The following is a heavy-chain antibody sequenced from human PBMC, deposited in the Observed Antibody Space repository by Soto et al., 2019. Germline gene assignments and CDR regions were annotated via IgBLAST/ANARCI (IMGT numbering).Heavy chain of an antibody. J-gene: IGHJ3*01. CDR3: ARGDYHDISGPFPDAFDV. CDR2: IKQDGSEK. V-gene: IGHV3-7*04. D-gene: IGHD3-22*01. Sequence: GGSLRLSCAASGFTFSTYWMSWVRQAPGKGLEWVANIKQDGSEKWYVDSVKGRFTISRDNAKKSLFLQMNSLRVEDTAVYYCARGDYHDISGPFPDAFDVWGQGTMVTVSS. CDR1: GFTFSTYW.